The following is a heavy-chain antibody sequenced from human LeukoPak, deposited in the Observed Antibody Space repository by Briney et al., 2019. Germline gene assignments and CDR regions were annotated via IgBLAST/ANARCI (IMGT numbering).Heavy chain of an antibody. CDR1: GFTFSDFG. V-gene: IGHV3-30*18. CDR2: ISYDGSHK. CDR3: AKDPMVRGVINGFDY. Sequence: PGRSLRLSCAASGFTFSDFGMHWVRQAPGKRLEWVAVISYDGSHKIHADSVKGRFTISRDNAKNTLYLQMNSLRTDDTAMFYCAKDPMVRGVINGFDYWGQGTSVTVSS. D-gene: IGHD3-10*01. J-gene: IGHJ4*02.